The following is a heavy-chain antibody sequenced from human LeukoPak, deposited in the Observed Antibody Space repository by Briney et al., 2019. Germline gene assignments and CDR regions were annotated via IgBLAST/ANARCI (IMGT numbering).Heavy chain of an antibody. CDR3: AKTYYYDSSGHDAFDI. CDR2: ISGSGGST. Sequence: GGSLRLSCAASGFTFSSYAMSWVRQAPGKGLEWVSAISGSGGSTYYADSVKGRFTISRDNSKNTLYLQMNSLRAEDTAVYYCAKTYYYDSSGHDAFDIWGQGTMVTVSS. J-gene: IGHJ3*02. V-gene: IGHV3-23*01. CDR1: GFTFSSYA. D-gene: IGHD3-22*01.